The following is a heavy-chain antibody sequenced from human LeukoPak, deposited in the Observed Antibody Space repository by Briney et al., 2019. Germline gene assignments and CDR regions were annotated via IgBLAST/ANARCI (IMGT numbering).Heavy chain of an antibody. D-gene: IGHD3-3*01. CDR2: ISAYSGNT. CDR3: ACAVYDFWSGQNRFHP. CDR1: GYTFTSYG. J-gene: IGHJ5*02. V-gene: IGHV1-18*01. Sequence: GASVKVSCKASGYTFTSYGISWVRQAPGQGLEWMGWISAYSGNTNYAQKLQGRVTMTTDISTSTAYMELRSLRSDDAAVYYCACAVYDFWSGQNRFHPWGQGTLVTVSS.